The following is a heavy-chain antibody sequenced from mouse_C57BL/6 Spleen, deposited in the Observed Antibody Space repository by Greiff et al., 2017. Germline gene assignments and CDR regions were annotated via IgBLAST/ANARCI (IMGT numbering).Heavy chain of an antibody. Sequence: EVKLVESGGGLVKPGGSLKLSCAASGFTFSDYGMHWVRQAPEKGLEWVAYISSGSSTIYYADTVKGRFTIARDNAKNTLFLQMTSLRSEDTAMYYCARNDWDVRFAYWGQGTLVTVSA. J-gene: IGHJ3*01. CDR3: ARNDWDVRFAY. D-gene: IGHD4-1*01. V-gene: IGHV5-17*01. CDR2: ISSGSSTI. CDR1: GFTFSDYG.